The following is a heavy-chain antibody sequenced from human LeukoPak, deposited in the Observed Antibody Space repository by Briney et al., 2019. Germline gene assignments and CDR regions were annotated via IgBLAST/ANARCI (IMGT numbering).Heavy chain of an antibody. CDR1: GFTFSSYG. V-gene: IGHV3-33*01. J-gene: IGHJ1*01. Sequence: PGRSLRLSCAASGFTFSSYGMHWVRQAPGKGLEWVAVIWYDGSNKYYADSVKGRFTISRDNAKNSLYLQMNSLRAEDAAVYYCARDYCSGGSCYATAEYFQYWGQGTLVTVSS. CDR2: IWYDGSNK. CDR3: ARDYCSGGSCYATAEYFQY. D-gene: IGHD2-15*01.